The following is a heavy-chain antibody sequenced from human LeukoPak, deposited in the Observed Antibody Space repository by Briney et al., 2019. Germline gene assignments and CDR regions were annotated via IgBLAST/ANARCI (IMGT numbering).Heavy chain of an antibody. J-gene: IGHJ4*02. Sequence: GGSLRLSCAASGFTFSSYAMSWVRQAPGKGLEWVSAISGSGGSTYYADSVKGRLTISRDNSKSTLYLQMNSLRAEDTAVYYCAKATTTPLSSSWLDWGQGTLVTVSS. V-gene: IGHV3-23*01. CDR1: GFTFSSYA. CDR3: AKATTTPLSSSWLD. CDR2: ISGSGGST. D-gene: IGHD6-13*01.